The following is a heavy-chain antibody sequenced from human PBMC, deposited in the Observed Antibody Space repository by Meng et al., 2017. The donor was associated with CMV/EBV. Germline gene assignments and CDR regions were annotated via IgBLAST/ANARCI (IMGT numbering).Heavy chain of an antibody. D-gene: IGHD3-3*01. V-gene: IGHV1-46*01. CDR1: GYTFTSYY. Sequence: ASVKVSCKASGYTFTSYYMHWVRQAPGQGLEWMGIINPSGGSTSYAQKFQGGVTLTRDTSTGTVYMELSSLRSDDTAVYYCARDPIWEYDFWSGYLKGYYYGMDVWGQGTTVTVSS. J-gene: IGHJ6*02. CDR3: ARDPIWEYDFWSGYLKGYYYGMDV. CDR2: INPSGGST.